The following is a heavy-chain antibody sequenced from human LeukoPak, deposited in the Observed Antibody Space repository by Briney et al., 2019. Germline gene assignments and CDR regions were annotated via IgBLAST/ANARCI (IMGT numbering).Heavy chain of an antibody. J-gene: IGHJ4*02. Sequence: PGGSLRLSCAASGFTFSSYSMSWVRLAPGKGLEWVSSISSSSSYIYYADSVKGRFTISRDNAENSLYLQMNSLRAEDTAVYYCARVGSGWEFDHWGQGTLVTVSS. V-gene: IGHV3-21*04. CDR1: GFTFSSYS. CDR3: ARVGSGWEFDH. CDR2: ISSSSSYI. D-gene: IGHD6-19*01.